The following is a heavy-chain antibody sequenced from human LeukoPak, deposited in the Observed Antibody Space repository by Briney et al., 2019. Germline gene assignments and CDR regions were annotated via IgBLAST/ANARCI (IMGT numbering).Heavy chain of an antibody. CDR2: INHSGST. CDR3: ARGFFGWFDP. V-gene: IGHV4-34*01. CDR1: GGSFSGYY. D-gene: IGHD3-10*01. J-gene: IGHJ5*02. Sequence: PSETLSLTCAVYGGSFSGYYWSWIRQPPGKGLEWIGEINHSGSTNYNPSLKSRVAISVDTSKNQFSLKLSSVTAADTAVYYCARGFFGWFDPWGQGTLVTVSS.